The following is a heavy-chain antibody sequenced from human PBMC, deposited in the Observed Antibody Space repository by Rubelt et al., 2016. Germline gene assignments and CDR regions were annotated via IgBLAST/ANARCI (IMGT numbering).Heavy chain of an antibody. CDR2: INHSGST. CDR3: ARTGYCSGGTCYSVVDY. CDR1: GGSFSGYY. Sequence: QVQLQQWGAGLLKPSETLSLTCAVYGGSFSGYYWSWIRQPPGKGLEWIGEINHSGSTNYNPSLKSRVTISVDNSKNQFSLKLSSVTAADTAVYYCARTGYCSGGTCYSVVDYWGQGTLVTVSS. V-gene: IGHV4-34*01. J-gene: IGHJ4*02. D-gene: IGHD2-15*01.